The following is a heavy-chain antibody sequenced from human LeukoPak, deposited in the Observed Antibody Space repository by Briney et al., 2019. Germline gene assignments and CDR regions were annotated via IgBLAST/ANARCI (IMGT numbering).Heavy chain of an antibody. Sequence: ASVKVSCKASGGTFSSYAISWVRQAPGQGLEWMGRIIPIFGTANYAQKFQGRVTITTDESTSTAYMELSSLRSEDTAVYYCARDGDTYYDILTGYPTFDYWGQGTLVTVSS. CDR3: ARDGDTYYDILTGYPTFDY. D-gene: IGHD3-9*01. J-gene: IGHJ4*02. CDR1: GGTFSSYA. CDR2: IIPIFGTA. V-gene: IGHV1-69*05.